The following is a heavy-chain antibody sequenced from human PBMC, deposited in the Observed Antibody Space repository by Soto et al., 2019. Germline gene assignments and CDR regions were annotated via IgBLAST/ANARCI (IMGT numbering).Heavy chain of an antibody. V-gene: IGHV4-4*07. D-gene: IGHD3-10*01. CDR3: ACQSQSGPFYSYYGMDV. J-gene: IGHJ6*02. Sequence: QLQLQESGPGLVKPSETLSLTCTVSGGSISNYYWDWIRQPAGKGLEWIGRIYTSGSTNYNPSLKSRVTMSVDTSKSQFSLNRNCVTAADTAVYYCACQSQSGPFYSYYGMDVWGQGTTVTVSS. CDR2: IYTSGST. CDR1: GGSISNYY.